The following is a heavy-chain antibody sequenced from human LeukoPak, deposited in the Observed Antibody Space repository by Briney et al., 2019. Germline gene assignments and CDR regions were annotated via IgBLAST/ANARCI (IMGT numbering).Heavy chain of an antibody. Sequence: PGGSLRLSRAASGFTFSSYAMSWVRQAPGKGLEWVSAISGSGGSTYYADSVKGRFTISRDNSKNTLYLQMNSLRAEDTAVYYCAKDWSGVVVPAARYWGQGTLVTVSS. D-gene: IGHD2-2*01. CDR1: GFTFSSYA. CDR3: AKDWSGVVVPAARY. CDR2: ISGSGGST. J-gene: IGHJ4*02. V-gene: IGHV3-23*01.